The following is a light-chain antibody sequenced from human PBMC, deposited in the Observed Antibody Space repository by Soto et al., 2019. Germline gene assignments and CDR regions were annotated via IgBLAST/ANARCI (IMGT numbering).Light chain of an antibody. CDR2: DVS. V-gene: IGLV2-14*01. CDR3: SSYTSSSTRV. CDR1: SSDVGGYNY. Sequence: QSALTQPASVSGSPGQSITISCTGTSSDVGGYNYVSWYQQHPGKAPKLMIYDVSNRPSGVSNRFSGSKSGNTASLTISGLAAEDEADYYCSSYTSSSTRVFGRGTKVTVL. J-gene: IGLJ2*01.